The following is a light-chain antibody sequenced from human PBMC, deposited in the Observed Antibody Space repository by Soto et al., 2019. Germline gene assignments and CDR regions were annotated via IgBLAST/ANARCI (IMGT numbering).Light chain of an antibody. V-gene: IGLV2-23*02. J-gene: IGLJ3*02. CDR3: CSYAGSTAL. Sequence: QSALTQPASVSGSPGQSITISCTGTSSDVGNYNLVSWYQQHPGKAPKLMIYEVSERPSGVSNRFSGSKSGSTASLTISGLQDEDEADYYCCSYAGSTALFGGGTKLTVL. CDR2: EVS. CDR1: SSDVGNYNL.